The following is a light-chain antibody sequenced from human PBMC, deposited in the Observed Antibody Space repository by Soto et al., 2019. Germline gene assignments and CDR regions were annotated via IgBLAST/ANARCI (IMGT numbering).Light chain of an antibody. CDR1: QSVSSY. Sequence: EIVLTQSPATLSLSPGERATLSCRASQSVSSYLAWYQQKPGQAPRLLIYGASSRATGIPDRFSGSGSGTDFTLTINRLEPEDFALYFCQQYGSSPRTFGQGTKVDIK. CDR2: GAS. CDR3: QQYGSSPRT. J-gene: IGKJ1*01. V-gene: IGKV3-20*01.